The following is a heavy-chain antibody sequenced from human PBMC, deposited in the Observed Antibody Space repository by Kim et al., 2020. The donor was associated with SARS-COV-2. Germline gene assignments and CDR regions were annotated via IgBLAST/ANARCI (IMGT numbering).Heavy chain of an antibody. J-gene: IGHJ5*02. CDR1: GGSISSGGYY. V-gene: IGHV4-31*03. CDR3: ARGQGRVRNNWFDP. Sequence: SETLSLTCTVSGGSISSGGYYWSWIRQHPGKGLEWIGYIYYSGSTYYNPSLKSRVTISVDTSKNQFSLKLSSVTAADTAVYYCARGQGRVRNNWFDPWGQGTLVTVSS. CDR2: IYYSGST. D-gene: IGHD4-4*01.